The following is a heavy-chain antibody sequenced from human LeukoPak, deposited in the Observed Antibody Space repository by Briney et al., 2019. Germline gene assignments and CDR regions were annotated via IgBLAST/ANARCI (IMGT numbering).Heavy chain of an antibody. D-gene: IGHD2-2*01. J-gene: IGHJ4*02. CDR2: ISDSGSST. CDR1: GFTFSSYA. CDR3: AKAYCSSTSCCIDY. Sequence: GGSPRLSCAASGFTFSSYAMSWVRQAPGKGLDWVSAISDSGSSTYYADSVKGRFTISRDNSRNTLYLQVNTLRAEDTAVYYCAKAYCSSTSCCIDYWGQGTLVTVSS. V-gene: IGHV3-23*01.